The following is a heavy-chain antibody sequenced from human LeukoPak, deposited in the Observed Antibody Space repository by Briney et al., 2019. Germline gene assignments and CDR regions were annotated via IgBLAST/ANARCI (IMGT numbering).Heavy chain of an antibody. Sequence: SETLSLTCTVSGGSISSYYWSWIRQPPGKGLEWIGYIYYSGSTNYNPSLKSRVTISVDTSKNQFSLKLSSVTAADTAVYYCAASSGWYLPFDYWGQGTLVTVSS. CDR3: AASSGWYLPFDY. V-gene: IGHV4-59*01. D-gene: IGHD6-19*01. CDR2: IYYSGST. CDR1: GGSISSYY. J-gene: IGHJ4*02.